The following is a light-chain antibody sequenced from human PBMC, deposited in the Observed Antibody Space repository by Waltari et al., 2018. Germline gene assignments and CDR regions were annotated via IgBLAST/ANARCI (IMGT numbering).Light chain of an antibody. Sequence: QTVLTQEPSLSVSPGGTVTPTCALSSCSASSTSYPSWYQQTPGQPPRTLVYKGISRSSGVPDRFPGSILGNTAALTITGAQADDESDYYCSMYMGSGVWVFGGGTKLTVL. J-gene: IGLJ3*02. CDR2: KGI. CDR1: SCSASSTSY. V-gene: IGLV8-61*01. CDR3: SMYMGSGVWV.